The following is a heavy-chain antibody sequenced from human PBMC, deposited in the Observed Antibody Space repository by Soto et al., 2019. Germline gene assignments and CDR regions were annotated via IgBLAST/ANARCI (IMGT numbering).Heavy chain of an antibody. CDR2: IYDGGRT. CDR3: ARGPSGDKVDS. CDR1: GGSISTVDYW. V-gene: IGHV4-30-4*01. D-gene: IGHD7-27*01. J-gene: IGHJ4*02. Sequence: QVQLQESGPGLVKPSQTLSLTCTVSGGSISTVDYWWSWIRQSPDMGLEWIGHIYDGGRTYNNPSLESRVTMSVDKSKRQLSLTLSSVSAADTAVYYCARGPSGDKVDSWGQGTLVTVSS.